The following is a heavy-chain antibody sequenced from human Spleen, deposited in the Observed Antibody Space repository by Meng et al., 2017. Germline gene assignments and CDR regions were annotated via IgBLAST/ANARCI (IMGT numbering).Heavy chain of an antibody. V-gene: IGHV3-9*01. CDR3: ARENLITMVRGVIIPHFDY. Sequence: SLKISCAASGFTFDDYAMHWVRQAPGKGLEWVSGISWNSGSIGYADSVKGRFTISRDNSKNTLYLQMNSLRAEDTAVYYCARENLITMVRGVIIPHFDYWGQGTLVTVSS. CDR2: ISWNSGSI. D-gene: IGHD3-10*01. CDR1: GFTFDDYA. J-gene: IGHJ4*02.